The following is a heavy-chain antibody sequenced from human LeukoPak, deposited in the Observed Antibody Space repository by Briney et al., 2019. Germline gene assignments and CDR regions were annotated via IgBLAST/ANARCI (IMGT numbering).Heavy chain of an antibody. CDR2: IWYDGSNK. CDR3: AREVTECSSTSCYSAFDI. D-gene: IGHD2-2*02. J-gene: IGHJ3*02. CDR1: GFTFSSYG. V-gene: IGHV3-33*01. Sequence: GSLRLSCAASGFTFSSYGMHWVRQAPGKGLEWVAVIWYDGSNKYYADSVKGRFTISRDNSKNTLYLQMNSLRAEDTAVYYCAREVTECSSTSCYSAFDIWGQGTMVTVSS.